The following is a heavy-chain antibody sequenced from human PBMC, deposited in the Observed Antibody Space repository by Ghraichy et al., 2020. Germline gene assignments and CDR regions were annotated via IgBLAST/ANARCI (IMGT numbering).Heavy chain of an antibody. Sequence: SLRLSCAASGFTFDDYAMHWVRQSPGKGLEWVSGLSWNSGSINYADSVKGRFTISRDNAKNSLYLQMDRLRPEDMALYYCTKEMSSGVRGFAFDLWGRGTM. CDR2: LSWNSGSI. CDR1: GFTFDDYA. J-gene: IGHJ3*01. CDR3: TKEMSSGVRGFAFDL. D-gene: IGHD3-3*01. V-gene: IGHV3-9*03.